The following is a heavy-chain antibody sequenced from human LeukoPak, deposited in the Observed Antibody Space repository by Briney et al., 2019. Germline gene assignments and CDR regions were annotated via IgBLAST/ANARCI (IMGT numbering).Heavy chain of an antibody. J-gene: IGHJ5*02. Sequence: GGSLRLSCAASGFTFSSYAMHWVRQAPGKGLEWVAVISYDGSNKYYADSVKGRFTISRDNSKNTLYLQMNSLRAEDTAVYYCAKDRGGSRWEGWFDPWGQGTLVTVSS. V-gene: IGHV3-30-3*01. CDR3: AKDRGGSRWEGWFDP. D-gene: IGHD3-3*01. CDR2: ISYDGSNK. CDR1: GFTFSSYA.